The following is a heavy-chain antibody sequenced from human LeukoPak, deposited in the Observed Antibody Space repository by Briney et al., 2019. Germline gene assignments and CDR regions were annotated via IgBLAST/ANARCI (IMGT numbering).Heavy chain of an antibody. CDR2: ISSSSSYI. Sequence: GGSLRLSCAASGFTFSSYSMNWVRQAPGKGLEWVSSISSSSSYIYYADSVKGRFTISRDNAKNTLYLQMNSLRAEDTAVYYCARLNSVGRRFDYWGQGTLLTVSS. V-gene: IGHV3-21*01. CDR1: GFTFSSYS. CDR3: ARLNSVGRRFDY. J-gene: IGHJ4*02. D-gene: IGHD1-26*01.